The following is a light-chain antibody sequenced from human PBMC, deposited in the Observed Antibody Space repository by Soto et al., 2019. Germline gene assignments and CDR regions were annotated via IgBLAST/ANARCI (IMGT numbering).Light chain of an antibody. CDR1: SSDVGGYNY. Sequence: QSVLTQPASVSGSPGQSITISCTGTSSDVGGYNYVSWYQQHPGKAPKLMIYEVSNRPSGVSNRFSGSKSDNTASLTISGLQAEDEADYYCSSYTSSSTLEVFGTGTKVTVL. V-gene: IGLV2-14*01. CDR3: SSYTSSSTLEV. J-gene: IGLJ1*01. CDR2: EVS.